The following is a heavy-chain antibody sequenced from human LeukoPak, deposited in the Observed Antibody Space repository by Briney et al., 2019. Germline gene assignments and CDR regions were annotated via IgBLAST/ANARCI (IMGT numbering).Heavy chain of an antibody. V-gene: IGHV4-59*01. CDR3: ARGLPGIAAAGTMDV. CDR1: GGSISSYY. CDR2: IYYSGST. D-gene: IGHD6-13*01. Sequence: PSETLSLTCTVSGGSISSYYWSWIRQPPGKGLEWIGYIYYSGSTNYNPSLKSRVTISVDTSKNQFSLKLSSVTAADTAVYYCARGLPGIAAAGTMDVWGQGTTVTVSS. J-gene: IGHJ6*02.